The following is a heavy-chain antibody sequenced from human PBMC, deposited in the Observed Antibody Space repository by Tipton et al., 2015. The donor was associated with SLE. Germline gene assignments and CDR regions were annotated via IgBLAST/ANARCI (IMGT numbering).Heavy chain of an antibody. J-gene: IGHJ4*02. CDR2: IYYSGIT. CDR1: GDSISSSGHY. Sequence: TLFLTCTVSGDSISSSGHYWGWIRRPPGKGLESIGYIYYSGITYYNPSLKSRVTISVDTSKNQFSLKLSSVTAADTAVYYCARGWDYLDQAGIDYWGQGTLVTVSS. V-gene: IGHV4-39*07. D-gene: IGHD1-7*01. CDR3: ARGWDYLDQAGIDY.